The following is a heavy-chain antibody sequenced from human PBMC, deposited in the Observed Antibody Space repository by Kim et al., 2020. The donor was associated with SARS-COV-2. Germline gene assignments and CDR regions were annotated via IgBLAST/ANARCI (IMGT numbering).Heavy chain of an antibody. V-gene: IGHV3-7*01. CDR1: GFTFSNSW. Sequence: GGSLRLSCTASGFTFSNSWLSWVRQAPGKGLEWVANIKGDGSLKYYVDSVKGRFTISRDNAKNSLYLQMNSLRADDTAIYYCATLGRSNSYSSLGQGTLV. D-gene: IGHD6-13*01. CDR3: ATLGRSNSYSS. J-gene: IGHJ5*02. CDR2: IKGDGSLK.